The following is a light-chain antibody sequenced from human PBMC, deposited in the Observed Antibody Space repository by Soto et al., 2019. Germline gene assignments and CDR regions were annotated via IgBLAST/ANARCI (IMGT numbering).Light chain of an antibody. CDR3: CSYAGSLVV. Sequence: QSVLTQPASVSGSPGQSITISCTGTSSDVGSYNLVSWYQYHPGKAPKLMIYEVSKRPSGVSNRFSGSKSGNTASLTISGLQAEDEADYYCCSYAGSLVVFGGGTKLTVL. V-gene: IGLV2-23*02. CDR2: EVS. J-gene: IGLJ2*01. CDR1: SSDVGSYNL.